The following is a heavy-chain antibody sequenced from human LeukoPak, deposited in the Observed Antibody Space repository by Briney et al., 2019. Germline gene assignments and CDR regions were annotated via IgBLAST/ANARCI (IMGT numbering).Heavy chain of an antibody. CDR1: GFTFDDYA. V-gene: IGHV3-43*02. D-gene: IGHD3-3*01. CDR2: ISGDGGST. J-gene: IGHJ5*02. Sequence: GGSLRLSCAASGFTFDDYAMHWVRQAPGKGLEWVSLISGDGGSTYYADCLKGRFTISRDNSKNSLYLQMNSLRTEDTALYYCAKDSYYDFWSGQNWFDPWGQGTLVTVSS. CDR3: AKDSYYDFWSGQNWFDP.